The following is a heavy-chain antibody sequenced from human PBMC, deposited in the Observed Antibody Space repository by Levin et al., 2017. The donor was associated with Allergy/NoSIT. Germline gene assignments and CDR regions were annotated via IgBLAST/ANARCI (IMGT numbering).Heavy chain of an antibody. J-gene: IGHJ4*02. V-gene: IGHV3-30*18. CDR3: AKARPEYYYDSSGCDY. D-gene: IGHD3-22*01. CDR1: GFTFSSYG. CDR2: ISYDGSNK. Sequence: GGSLRLSCAASGFTFSSYGMHWVRQAPGKGLEWVAIISYDGSNKYYADSVKGRFTISRDNSKNTVYLQMKSLRPEDTAVYYCAKARPEYYYDSSGCDYWGQGTLVTVSS.